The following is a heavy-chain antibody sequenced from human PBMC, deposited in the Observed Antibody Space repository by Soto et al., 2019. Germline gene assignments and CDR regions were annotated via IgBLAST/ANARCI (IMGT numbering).Heavy chain of an antibody. V-gene: IGHV4-59*01. Sequence: QVQLQESGPGLVKPSETLSLTCTVSGGSISSYYWSWIRQPPGKGLEWIGYIYYSGSTNYNPSLKRRVTRSGDPAKNQFSLTLSSVTAADTAVYYCARRWGPTFDFWGQGTLVTVSS. CDR1: GGSISSYY. D-gene: IGHD1-26*01. J-gene: IGHJ4*02. CDR2: IYYSGST. CDR3: ARRWGPTFDF.